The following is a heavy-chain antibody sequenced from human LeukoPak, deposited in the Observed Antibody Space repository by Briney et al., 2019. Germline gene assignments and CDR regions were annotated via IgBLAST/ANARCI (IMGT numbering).Heavy chain of an antibody. CDR1: GFTFSSYE. CDR3: AKDRHCSSISCYRGYFDY. CDR2: ISGSDGST. Sequence: PGGSLRLSCAASGFTFSSYEMNWVRQAPGKGLEWVSVISGSDGSTYYADSVKGRFTISRDNSRNTLYVQMNSLTAEDTAVYYCAKDRHCSSISCYRGYFDYWGQGTLVTVSS. D-gene: IGHD2-2*01. V-gene: IGHV3-23*01. J-gene: IGHJ4*02.